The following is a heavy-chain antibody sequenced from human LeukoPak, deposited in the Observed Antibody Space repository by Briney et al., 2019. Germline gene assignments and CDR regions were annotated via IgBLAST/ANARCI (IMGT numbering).Heavy chain of an antibody. D-gene: IGHD6-13*01. CDR2: IKQDGSEK. V-gene: IGHV3-7*01. CDR3: ARAETGAQYSSSWYAVFYYYYYMDV. Sequence: GGSLRLSCAASGFTFSSYAMSWVRQAPGKGLEWVANIKQDGSEKYYVDSVKGRFTISRDNAKNSLYLQMNSLRAEDTAVYYCARAETGAQYSSSWYAVFYYYYYMDVWGKGTTVTISS. J-gene: IGHJ6*03. CDR1: GFTFSSYA.